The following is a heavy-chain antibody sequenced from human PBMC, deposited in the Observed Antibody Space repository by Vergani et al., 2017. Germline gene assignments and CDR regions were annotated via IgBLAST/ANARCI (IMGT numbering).Heavy chain of an antibody. D-gene: IGHD2-15*01. J-gene: IGHJ6*03. CDR1: GYSIRNGYY. V-gene: IGHV4-38-2*01. CDR2: IYHSGST. CDR3: VRARVCGGGRCTPNMDV. Sequence: QVQLQESGPGLVEPSETLSLTCAVSGYSIRNGYYWGWIRQPPGKGLEWIGSIYHSGSTHYNPSLKSRVTISVDTSKNDFSLKVTSVTAADTAVYYCVRARVCGGGRCTPNMDVWGKGTTVTVSS.